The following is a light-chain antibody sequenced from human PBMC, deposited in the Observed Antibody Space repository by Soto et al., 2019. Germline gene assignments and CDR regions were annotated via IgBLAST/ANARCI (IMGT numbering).Light chain of an antibody. Sequence: EFVLTQSPGKLSLSPGERATLSCRASQSISSGFLAWYQQKPVQAPRLLIYGASHRGTGIPDRFSGRGSGTDFTLTISRLEPEDFAVYYCQQYGSSPPLTFGGGTKVEIK. CDR3: QQYGSSPPLT. V-gene: IGKV3-20*01. CDR1: QSISSGF. CDR2: GAS. J-gene: IGKJ4*01.